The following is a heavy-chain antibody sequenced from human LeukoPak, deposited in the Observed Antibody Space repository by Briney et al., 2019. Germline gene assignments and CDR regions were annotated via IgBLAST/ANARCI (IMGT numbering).Heavy chain of an antibody. Sequence: GASLRLSCAASGFTFKNYAMSWVRQAPGKGLEWVSAITGSGGTTFYADSVKGRFTISRDNSKNTLYLQMNSLRAEDTAVYYCAKWGDYDILTGYDPDYWGQGTLVTVSS. CDR3: AKWGDYDILTGYDPDY. V-gene: IGHV3-23*01. D-gene: IGHD3-9*01. CDR2: ITGSGGTT. CDR1: GFTFKNYA. J-gene: IGHJ4*02.